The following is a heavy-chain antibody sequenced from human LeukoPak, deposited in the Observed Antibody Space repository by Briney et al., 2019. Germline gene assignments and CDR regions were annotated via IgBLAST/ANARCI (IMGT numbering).Heavy chain of an antibody. CDR2: ISNSGTYI. V-gene: IGHV3-21*04. J-gene: IGHJ4*02. CDR1: GFTFSTYS. Sequence: GGSLRLSCAASGFTFSTYSMNSVRQAPGKGLEWVSSISNSGTYIYYADSVKGRFTLSRDNAKNSLYLQMDSLRAEDTAVYYCARKKGDTAMVKRPYFDYWGQGTLVTVSS. CDR3: ARKKGDTAMVKRPYFDY. D-gene: IGHD5-18*01.